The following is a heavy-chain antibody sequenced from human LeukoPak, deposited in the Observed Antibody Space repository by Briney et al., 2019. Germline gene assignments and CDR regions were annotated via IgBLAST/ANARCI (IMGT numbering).Heavy chain of an antibody. CDR3: ATQDVVVPTAAQRPLDY. CDR1: GGPISTSSFY. V-gene: IGHV4-39*01. Sequence: SETLSLTCIVSGGPISTSSFYWDWIRQPPGKGLEWIGSIYYSGSSYYNPSLKSRITMSVDTSKNQFSLKLSSVTAADTAVYYCATQDVVVPTAAQRPLDYWGQGTLVTVSS. D-gene: IGHD2-2*01. J-gene: IGHJ4*02. CDR2: IYYSGSS.